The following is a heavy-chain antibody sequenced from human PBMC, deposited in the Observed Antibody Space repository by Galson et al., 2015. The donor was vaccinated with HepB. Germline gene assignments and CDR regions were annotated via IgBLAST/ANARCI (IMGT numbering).Heavy chain of an antibody. CDR3: VHTLGLVGPLFDH. D-gene: IGHD2-8*02. CDR1: GFSLNTDGAG. Sequence: PALVKPTQTLTLTCSFSGFSLNTDGAGVGWIRQPPGKALEWLAVIYSKDDKHYSPSLKTRVTVTKDTANNQVVLKMTNVDPVDTATYYCVHTLGLVGPLFDHWVQGTLVTVSS. J-gene: IGHJ4*02. V-gene: IGHV2-5*01. CDR2: IYSKDDK.